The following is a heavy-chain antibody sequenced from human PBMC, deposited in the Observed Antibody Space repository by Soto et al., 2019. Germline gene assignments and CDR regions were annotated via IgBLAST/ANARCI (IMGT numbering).Heavy chain of an antibody. CDR3: ARVVPAANLYWFDP. V-gene: IGHV4-30-2*01. CDR1: GASISSGGYA. D-gene: IGHD2-2*01. CDR2: IYNSGST. Sequence: PSETLSLACAVSGASISSGGYAWSWIRQPPGKGLEWIGYIYNSGSTYYNPSLKSRVTISVDRSKNQFSLKLSSVTAADTAVYYCARVVPAANLYWFDPWGQGTLVTVSS. J-gene: IGHJ5*02.